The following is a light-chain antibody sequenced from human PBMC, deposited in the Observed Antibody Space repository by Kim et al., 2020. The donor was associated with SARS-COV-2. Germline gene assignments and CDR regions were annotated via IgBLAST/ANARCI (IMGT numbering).Light chain of an antibody. Sequence: VTLTCPRSNGGYGYASTWHRQRPGKSPRYLMKVNRGGSHSKGYGIPDRFSGSSSGAGRYLNISGLQADDEADYCCQTWGPGIQVFGGGTKVTVL. CDR1: NGGYGYA. V-gene: IGLV4-69*01. J-gene: IGLJ3*02. CDR2: VNRGGSH. CDR3: QTWGPGIQV.